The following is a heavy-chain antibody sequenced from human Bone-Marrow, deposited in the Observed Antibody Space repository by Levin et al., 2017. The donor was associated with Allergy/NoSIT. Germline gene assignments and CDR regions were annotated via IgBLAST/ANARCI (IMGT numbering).Heavy chain of an antibody. Sequence: QPGESLKISCAASGFTVSSNYMSWVRQAPGKGLEWVSVIYKNGDTYYADSVKGRFTISRDNSKNTLFLQMNNLRAEDTAMYYSAKCNGWYGNGYFDYWGQGTLVTVSS. D-gene: IGHD6-19*01. V-gene: IGHV3-53*01. CDR3: AKCNGWYGNGYFDY. J-gene: IGHJ4*03. CDR2: IYKNGDT. CDR1: GFTVSSNY.